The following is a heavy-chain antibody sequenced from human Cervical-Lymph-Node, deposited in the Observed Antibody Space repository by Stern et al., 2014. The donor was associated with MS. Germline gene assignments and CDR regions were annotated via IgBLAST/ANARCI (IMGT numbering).Heavy chain of an antibody. J-gene: IGHJ4*02. CDR3: TRDPRGYCSGGSCYQGFFDS. D-gene: IGHD2-15*01. CDR2: VWQEGSNK. CDR1: GFIFRNSG. Sequence: VQLVESGGGVVQPGRSLRLSCAASGFIFRNSGMHWVRQAPGKGLGWVAVVWQEGSNKYYADSVKGRFTISRDNSNNMVDLQMNSLRVEDMGIYYCTRDPRGYCSGGSCYQGFFDSWGRGTLVTVSS. V-gene: IGHV3-33*01.